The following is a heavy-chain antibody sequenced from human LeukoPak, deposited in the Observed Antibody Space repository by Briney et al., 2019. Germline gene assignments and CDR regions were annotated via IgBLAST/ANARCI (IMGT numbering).Heavy chain of an antibody. J-gene: IGHJ6*02. CDR3: ASTIVGATKYYYYGMDV. Sequence: SETLSLTCTVSGGSISSYYWSWIRQPPGKGLEWIGYIYYSGSTNYNPSLKSRVTISVDTSKNQFSLRLSSVTAADTAVYYCASTIVGATKYYYYGMDVWGQGTTVTVSS. V-gene: IGHV4-59*08. CDR1: GGSISSYY. CDR2: IYYSGST. D-gene: IGHD1-26*01.